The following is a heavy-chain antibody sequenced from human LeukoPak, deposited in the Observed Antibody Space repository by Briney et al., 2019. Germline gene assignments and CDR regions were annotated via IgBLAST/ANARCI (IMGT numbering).Heavy chain of an antibody. D-gene: IGHD2-2*01. CDR3: AARDCSTTSCYGGLFDY. CDR2: LYSGGST. V-gene: IGHV3-53*01. J-gene: IGHJ4*02. CDR1: GLSVSSKY. Sequence: GGSLRLSCAASGLSVSSKYMNWVRQAPGKGRDGVSLLYSGGSTYYADSVKGRFTISRDSSKNTVYLQMNSLRAEDTAVYYCAARDCSTTSCYGGLFDYWGQGTLVTVSS.